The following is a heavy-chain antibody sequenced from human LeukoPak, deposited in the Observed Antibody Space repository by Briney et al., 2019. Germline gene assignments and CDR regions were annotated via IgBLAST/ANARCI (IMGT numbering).Heavy chain of an antibody. D-gene: IGHD2-21*02. CDR1: GYTFTVYY. V-gene: IGHV1-2*02. J-gene: IGHJ6*03. CDR2: INPNSGGT. CDR3: ARSSYLDRGGDCEYYYYMDV. Sequence: ASVKVSCKASGYTFTVYYMHWVRQAPGQGLEWMGWINPNSGGTNYAQKFQGRVTMTRDTSISTAYMELSRLRSDDTAVYYCARSSYLDRGGDCEYYYYMDVWGKGTTVTVSS.